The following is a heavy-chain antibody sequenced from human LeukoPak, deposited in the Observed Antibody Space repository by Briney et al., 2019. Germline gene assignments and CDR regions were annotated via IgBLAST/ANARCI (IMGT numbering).Heavy chain of an antibody. Sequence: GGSLRLSCAASGFTFSNAWMSWVRQAPGKGLEWVGRIKSKTDGGTTDYAAPVKGRFTISRDDSKNTLYLQMNSLKTEDTAVYYCTWERGYSYDVDYWGQGTLVTVSS. D-gene: IGHD5-18*01. CDR1: GFTFSNAW. V-gene: IGHV3-15*01. CDR3: TWERGYSYDVDY. CDR2: IKSKTDGGTT. J-gene: IGHJ4*02.